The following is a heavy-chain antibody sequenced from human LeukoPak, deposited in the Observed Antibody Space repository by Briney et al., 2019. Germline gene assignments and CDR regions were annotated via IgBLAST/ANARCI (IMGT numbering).Heavy chain of an antibody. CDR1: GFTFSSYS. J-gene: IGHJ4*02. CDR3: ARPLWFGELPFDY. Sequence: GGSLRLSCAASGFTFSSYSMNWVRQAPGKGLEWVSSISSSSSYVYYADSVKGRFTISRDNAKNSLYLQMNSLRAEDTAVYYCARPLWFGELPFDYWGQGTLVTVSS. CDR2: ISSSSSYV. V-gene: IGHV3-21*01. D-gene: IGHD3-10*01.